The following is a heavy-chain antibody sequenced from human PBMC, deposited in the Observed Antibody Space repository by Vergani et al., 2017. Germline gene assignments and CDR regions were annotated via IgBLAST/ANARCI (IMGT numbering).Heavy chain of an antibody. CDR1: GYTFTGYY. D-gene: IGHD3-10*01. CDR3: ARGPGLTMVRGVFDY. V-gene: IGHV1-2*02. Sequence: QVQLVQSGAEVKKPGASVKVSCKASGYTFTGYYMHWVRQAPGQGLEWMGWINPNSGGTNYAQKFQGRVTMTRETSISTAYMELSRLRSDDTAVYYCARGPGLTMVRGVFDYWGQGTLVTVSS. CDR2: INPNSGGT. J-gene: IGHJ4*02.